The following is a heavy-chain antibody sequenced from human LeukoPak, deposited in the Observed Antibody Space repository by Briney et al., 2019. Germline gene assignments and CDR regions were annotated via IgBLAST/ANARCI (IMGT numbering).Heavy chain of an antibody. CDR2: ISGTGDRT. CDR1: GFTFSGYA. V-gene: IGHV3-23*01. CDR3: AKSRYQLLDHFDS. Sequence: PGGSLRLSCAASGFTFSGYAMTWVRQAPGKGLEWVSAISGTGDRTYYADSVNGRFTISRDNSKNTLYVQMNSLSAEDTGIYYCAKSRYQLLDHFDSWGQGTLVTVSS. J-gene: IGHJ4*02. D-gene: IGHD2-2*02.